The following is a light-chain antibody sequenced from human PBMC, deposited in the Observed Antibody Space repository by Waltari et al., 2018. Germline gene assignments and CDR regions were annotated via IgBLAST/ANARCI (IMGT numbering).Light chain of an antibody. J-gene: IGLJ1*01. Sequence: QSALTQPASVSGSPGQSITVSCNGTSSDIGTSNYVLWYQQHPCQAPKLMIYDVSSRPSGVSNRFSGSKSGNTASLTISGLQAEDEADYYCDSKSSSSPHVFGTGTKVTVL. CDR1: SSDIGTSNY. CDR3: DSKSSSSPHV. V-gene: IGLV2-14*03. CDR2: DVS.